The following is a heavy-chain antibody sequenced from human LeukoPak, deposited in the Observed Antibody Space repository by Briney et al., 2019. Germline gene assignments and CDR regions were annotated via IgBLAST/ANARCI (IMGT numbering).Heavy chain of an antibody. CDR1: GFTFSTSS. D-gene: IGHD5-24*01. Sequence: RSGGSLRLSCAASGFTFSTSSMNWVRQAPGKGLEWVSYISSSSTVIYYADSVKGRFTISRDNAKNSLYLQMNSLRAEDTAVYYCARGVGLHTFDYWGQGTLVTVSS. CDR3: ARGVGLHTFDY. V-gene: IGHV3-48*01. CDR2: ISSSSTVI. J-gene: IGHJ4*02.